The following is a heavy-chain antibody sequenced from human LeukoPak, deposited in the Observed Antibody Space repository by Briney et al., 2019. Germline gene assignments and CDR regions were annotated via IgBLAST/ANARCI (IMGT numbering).Heavy chain of an antibody. J-gene: IGHJ4*02. Sequence: GGSLRLSCAASGFTFSTYTMYWVRHPPGKGLEWVSIIGSSGGGIHYADSVKGRFTISRDNSKNALYLQMNSLRVEDTAVYYCAIDPNWGTHSWGQGVLVTVSS. D-gene: IGHD7-27*01. CDR2: IGSSGGGI. CDR1: GFTFSTYT. CDR3: AIDPNWGTHS. V-gene: IGHV3-23*01.